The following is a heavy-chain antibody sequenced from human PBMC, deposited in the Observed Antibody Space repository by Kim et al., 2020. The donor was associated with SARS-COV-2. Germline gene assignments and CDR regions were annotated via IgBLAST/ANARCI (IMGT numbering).Heavy chain of an antibody. J-gene: IGHJ4*02. Sequence: QKFQGRVTITADKSTSTAYMELSSLRSEDTAVYYCALQYYYDSSGYFLDYWGQGTLVTVSS. CDR3: ALQYYYDSSGYFLDY. V-gene: IGHV1-69*02. D-gene: IGHD3-22*01.